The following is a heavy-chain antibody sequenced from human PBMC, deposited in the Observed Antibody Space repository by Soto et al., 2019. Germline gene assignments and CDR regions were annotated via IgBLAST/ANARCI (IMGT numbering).Heavy chain of an antibody. CDR3: VREGPCSPTDCYARPDF. J-gene: IGHJ4*02. CDR1: GYTFTNYG. CDR2: ISIFNGNT. V-gene: IGHV1-18*01. D-gene: IGHD2-2*01. Sequence: QVQLVQSGAEVKKPGASVKVSCKASGYTFTNYGISWVRQAPGQGLEWMGWISIFNGNTKYAQKFQGRVTMTTDTSTSTAYMELRSLRSDDTAVYYCVREGPCSPTDCYARPDFWGQGTLVTVSS.